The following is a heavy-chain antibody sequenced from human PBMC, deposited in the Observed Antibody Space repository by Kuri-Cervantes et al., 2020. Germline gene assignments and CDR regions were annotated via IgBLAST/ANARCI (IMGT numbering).Heavy chain of an antibody. Sequence: ESLKISCAASGFTFSSYAMSWIRQPPGKGLEWIGEINHSGSTNYNPSLKSRVTISVDTSKNQFSLKLSSVTAADTAVYYCARGSSSGSGSYWRGAASTNYYGMDVWGQGTTVTVSS. J-gene: IGHJ6*02. CDR1: GFTFSSYA. CDR2: INHSGST. V-gene: IGHV4-34*01. CDR3: ARGSSSGSGSYWRGAASTNYYGMDV. D-gene: IGHD3-10*01.